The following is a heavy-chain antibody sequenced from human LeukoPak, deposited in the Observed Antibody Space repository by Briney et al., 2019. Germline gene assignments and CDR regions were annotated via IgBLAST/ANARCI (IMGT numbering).Heavy chain of an antibody. CDR3: ARVTTYYYGSGSYRSEKYNWFDP. Sequence: PSETLSLTCTVSGGSISSYYWSWIRQPPGKGLEWIGYIYYSGSTNYNPSLKSRVTISVDTSKNQFSLKLSSVTAADTAVYYCARVTTYYYGSGSYRSEKYNWFDPWGQGTLVTVSS. V-gene: IGHV4-59*01. CDR2: IYYSGST. D-gene: IGHD3-10*01. CDR1: GGSISSYY. J-gene: IGHJ5*02.